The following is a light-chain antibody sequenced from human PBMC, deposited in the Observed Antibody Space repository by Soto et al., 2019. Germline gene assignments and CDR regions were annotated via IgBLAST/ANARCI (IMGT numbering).Light chain of an antibody. CDR1: SSDVGGYNY. CDR3: SSYTGSNTPVV. J-gene: IGLJ2*01. V-gene: IGLV2-14*01. Sequence: QSALTQPASVSGSPGQSITISCTGTSSDVGGYNYVSWYQQHPGKAPNLIIFDVRHRPSGGSNRFSGSKSGNSASLTISGLTAEDEAAYYCSSYTGSNTPVVVGGGTTVTVL. CDR2: DVR.